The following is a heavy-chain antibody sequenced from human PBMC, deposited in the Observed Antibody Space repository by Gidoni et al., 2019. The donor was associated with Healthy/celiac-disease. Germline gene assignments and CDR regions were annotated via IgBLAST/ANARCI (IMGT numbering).Heavy chain of an antibody. CDR3: ARGSDIVSLAAFDI. D-gene: IGHD5-12*01. V-gene: IGHV4-31*03. CDR2: IYYSGST. J-gene: IGHJ3*02. Sequence: QVQLQESGPGLVKPSQTLSLTCTVSGGSIRSGGYYWSWIRQHPGKGLEWIGYIYYSGSTYYNPSLKSRVTISVDTSKNQFSLKLSSVTAADTAVYYCARGSDIVSLAAFDIWGQGTMVTVSS. CDR1: GGSIRSGGYY.